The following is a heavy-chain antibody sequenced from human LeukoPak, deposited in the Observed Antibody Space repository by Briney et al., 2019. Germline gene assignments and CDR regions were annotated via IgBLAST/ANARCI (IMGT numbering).Heavy chain of an antibody. CDR1: GFTFGSYG. Sequence: GGSLRLSCAASGFTFGSYGMHWVRQAPGKGLEWVAFIRYDGSNKYYADSVKGRFTISRDNAKQSLFLQMSGLRAEDTAVYYCARVYSSSWYSGYLYMDLWGKGTTVTVSS. V-gene: IGHV3-30*02. D-gene: IGHD6-13*01. J-gene: IGHJ6*03. CDR3: ARVYSSSWYSGYLYMDL. CDR2: IRYDGSNK.